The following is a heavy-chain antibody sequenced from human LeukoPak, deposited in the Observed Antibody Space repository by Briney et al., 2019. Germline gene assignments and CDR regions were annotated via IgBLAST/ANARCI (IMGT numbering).Heavy chain of an antibody. CDR1: GGTFSSYA. Sequence: ASVKVSCKASGGTFSSYAISWVRQAPGQGLEWMGWINPNSGGTNYAQKFQGWVTMTRDTSISTAYMELSRLRSDDTAVYYCARVGYSSSWYRRMVTQDPADAFDIWGQGTMVTVSS. CDR3: ARVGYSSSWYRRMVTQDPADAFDI. D-gene: IGHD6-13*01. V-gene: IGHV1-2*04. J-gene: IGHJ3*02. CDR2: INPNSGGT.